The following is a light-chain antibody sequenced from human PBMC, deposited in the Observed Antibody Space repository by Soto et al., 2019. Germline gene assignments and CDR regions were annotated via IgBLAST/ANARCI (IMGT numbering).Light chain of an antibody. J-gene: IGKJ4*01. Sequence: DIQMTKSPSSLSASVGDRVTITCRASQSISSYLNWYQQKPGKAPKLLIYAASSLQSGVPSRFSGSVSGTDFTLAISSLQPEDFATYYCQQSYSTPPLTFGGGTKVEIK. CDR2: AAS. CDR1: QSISSY. CDR3: QQSYSTPPLT. V-gene: IGKV1-39*01.